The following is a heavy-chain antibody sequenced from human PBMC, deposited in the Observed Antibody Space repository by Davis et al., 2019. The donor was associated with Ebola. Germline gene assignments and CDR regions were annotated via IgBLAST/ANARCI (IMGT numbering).Heavy chain of an antibody. CDR2: IYYSGST. CDR1: GGSISSYY. V-gene: IGHV4-59*08. Sequence: MPSETLSLTCTVSGGSISSYYWSWIRQPPGKGLEWIGYIYYSGSTNYNPSLKSRVSISVDTTKNQFSLKVDSVTAADTAVYYCARVEWSGPFDYWGQGGLVTVSS. D-gene: IGHD3-3*01. CDR3: ARVEWSGPFDY. J-gene: IGHJ4*02.